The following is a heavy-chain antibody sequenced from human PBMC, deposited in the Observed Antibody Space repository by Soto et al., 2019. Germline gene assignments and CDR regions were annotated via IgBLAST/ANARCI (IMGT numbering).Heavy chain of an antibody. CDR1: GGSMTSFY. V-gene: IGHV4-59*03. Sequence: PSETLSLTCTVSGGSMTSFYWSWIRQPPGKGLEWIGYVFHSGTTNYNPSLKSRVIISVYTSKNQFSLRLNSVTAADTAVHYCAGNISGDPWFDPWGQGTLVTVSS. CDR3: AGNISGDPWFDP. D-gene: IGHD2-21*01. CDR2: VFHSGTT. J-gene: IGHJ5*02.